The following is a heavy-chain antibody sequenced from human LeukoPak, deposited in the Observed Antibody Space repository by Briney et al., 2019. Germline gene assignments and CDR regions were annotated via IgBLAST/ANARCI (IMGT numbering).Heavy chain of an antibody. Sequence: GASVKVSCKGSGYTFSNYAIQWVRQAPGQRLEWMGWINAGNGNTKYSQKFEGRVTITRDTSASTAYMELSSLRSEDTAVYYCAREPDLWSGYSFDYWGQGTLVTVSS. CDR3: AREPDLWSGYSFDY. CDR2: INAGNGNT. D-gene: IGHD3-3*01. CDR1: GYTFSNYA. J-gene: IGHJ4*02. V-gene: IGHV1-3*01.